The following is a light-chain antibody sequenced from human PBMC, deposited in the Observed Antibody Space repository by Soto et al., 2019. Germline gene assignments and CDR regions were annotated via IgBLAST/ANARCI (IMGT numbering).Light chain of an antibody. V-gene: IGLV1-40*01. Sequence: QSVLTQPPSVSGAPGQRVTISCTGSSSNIGAVYDVHWYQHLPGTAPKLLIYGNSKRPSGVPDRFSGSKSGTSASLAITGLQAEDEADYYCQSYDSSLSGSVFGGGTKVTVL. CDR3: QSYDSSLSGSV. CDR1: SSNIGAVYD. CDR2: GNS. J-gene: IGLJ2*01.